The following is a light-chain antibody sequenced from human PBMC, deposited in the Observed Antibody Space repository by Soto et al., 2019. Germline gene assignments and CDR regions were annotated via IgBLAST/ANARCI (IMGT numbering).Light chain of an antibody. J-gene: IGKJ1*01. CDR1: QSISSC. CDR2: DAS. V-gene: IGKV1-39*01. CDR3: QQSYSTPPWT. Sequence: DIQMTQYPSTLSASVGDRVTITCRASQSISSCLAWYQQKPGKAPKLLIYDASSLESGVPSRFSGGGSGTDFTLAISSLKPEDFANYHCQQSYSTPPWTFGHGTQVDIK.